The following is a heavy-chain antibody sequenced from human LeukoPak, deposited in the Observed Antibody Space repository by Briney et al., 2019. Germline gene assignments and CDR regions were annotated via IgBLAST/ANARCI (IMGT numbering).Heavy chain of an antibody. CDR3: ARVSSGSYFGYYYYYMDV. J-gene: IGHJ6*03. V-gene: IGHV3-74*01. CDR2: ISSDGSST. CDR1: GFTFSNYW. Sequence: GGSLRLSCAASGFTFSNYWMHWVRQAPGKGLVWVSRISSDGSSTSYADSVKGRFTISRDNAKNTLYLQMNSLGAEDTAVYYCARVSSGSYFGYYYYYMDVWGKGTTVTVSS. D-gene: IGHD1-26*01.